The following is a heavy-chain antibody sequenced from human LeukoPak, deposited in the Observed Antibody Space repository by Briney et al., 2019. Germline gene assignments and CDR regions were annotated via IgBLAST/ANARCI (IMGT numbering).Heavy chain of an antibody. CDR1: GFTFSSYS. V-gene: IGHV3-21*01. Sequence: GGSLRLSCAASGFTFSSYSMNWVRQAPGKGLEWVSSISSSSSYIYYADSVKGRFTISGDNAKNSLYLQMNSLRAEDTAVYYCARDGHATWGGSYEQGYWGQGTLVTVSS. J-gene: IGHJ4*02. CDR2: ISSSSSYI. CDR3: ARDGHATWGGSYEQGY. D-gene: IGHD1-26*01.